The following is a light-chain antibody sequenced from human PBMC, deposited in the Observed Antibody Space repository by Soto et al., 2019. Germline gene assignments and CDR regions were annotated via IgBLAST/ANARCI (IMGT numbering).Light chain of an antibody. CDR2: GAS. CDR3: QQYGSSPQT. CDR1: QNINSDY. J-gene: IGKJ1*01. Sequence: IVLRQSPGTLSLSPGERATLSCRASQNINSDYFAWYQQKPGQAPRLLIFGASTRATGIPDRFSGSGSGTDFTLTISRLEPEDFAVYYCQQYGSSPQTFGQGTKVDIK. V-gene: IGKV3-20*01.